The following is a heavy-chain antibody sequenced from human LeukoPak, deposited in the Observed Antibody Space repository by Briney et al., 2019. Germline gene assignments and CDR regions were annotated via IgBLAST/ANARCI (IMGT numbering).Heavy chain of an antibody. D-gene: IGHD3-22*01. V-gene: IGHV3-21*04. Sequence: GGSLRLSCAASGFTFSSYSMNWVRQAPGKGLEWVSSISSSSSYIYYADSVKGRFTISRDNSKNTLYLHMNSLRAEDTAVYYCAKDTDKRHAPLVVVSDYWGQGTLVTVSS. J-gene: IGHJ4*02. CDR2: ISSSSSYI. CDR3: AKDTDKRHAPLVVVSDY. CDR1: GFTFSSYS.